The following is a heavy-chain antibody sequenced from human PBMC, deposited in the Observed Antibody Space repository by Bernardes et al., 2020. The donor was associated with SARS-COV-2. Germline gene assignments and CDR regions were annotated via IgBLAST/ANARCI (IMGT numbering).Heavy chain of an antibody. CDR2: FDPEDGET. J-gene: IGHJ2*01. D-gene: IGHD2-21*02. CDR1: GYTLTELS. CDR3: ATVRSIVVVTAIQSSEYFDL. Sequence: ASVKVSCKVSGYTLTELSMHWVRPAPGKGLEWMGVFDPEDGETIYAQKFQGRVTMTEDTSTDTAYMELSSLRSEDTAVYYCATVRSIVVVTAIQSSEYFDLWGRGTLVTVSS. V-gene: IGHV1-24*01.